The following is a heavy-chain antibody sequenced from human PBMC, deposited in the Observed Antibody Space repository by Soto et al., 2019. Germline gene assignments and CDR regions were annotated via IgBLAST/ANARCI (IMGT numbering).Heavy chain of an antibody. CDR3: ERAGSRGWSPDY. D-gene: IGHD6-19*01. CDR1: GGSISGHY. V-gene: IGHV4-59*11. CDR2: IFYSGSTTY. Sequence: SETLSLTCTVSGGSISGHYWIWIRQSPGEGMEWIGYIFYSGSTTYNNNPSLKSRVTISVDTSKNQFSLRLSSVTAADTAVYYCERAGSRGWSPDYWGQGTLVSVSS. J-gene: IGHJ4*02.